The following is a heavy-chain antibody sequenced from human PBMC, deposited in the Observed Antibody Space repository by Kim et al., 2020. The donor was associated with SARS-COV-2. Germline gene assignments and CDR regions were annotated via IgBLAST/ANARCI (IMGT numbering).Heavy chain of an antibody. CDR1: GFTFSSYS. CDR2: ISSSSSYI. V-gene: IGHV3-21*01. CDR3: ARDWGGDSGSYPDTVDY. Sequence: GGSLRLSCAASGFTFSSYSMNWVRQAPGKGLEWVSSISSSSSYIYYADSVKGRFTISRDNAKNSLYLQMNSLRAEDTAVYYCARDWGGDSGSYPDTVDYWGQGTLVTVSS. J-gene: IGHJ4*02. D-gene: IGHD1-26*01.